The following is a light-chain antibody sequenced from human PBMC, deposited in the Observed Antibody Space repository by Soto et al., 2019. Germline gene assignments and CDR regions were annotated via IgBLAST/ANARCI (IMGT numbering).Light chain of an antibody. Sequence: QSVLTQPRSVSGSPGQSVTISCTGTSSDVGAYNYVSWYQQHPGKAPKLLIYDVTERLSGVPDRFSGSKSGDTASLTISGLQADDEAHYYCCSYAGDFYSVFGGGTKLTVL. J-gene: IGLJ2*01. V-gene: IGLV2-11*01. CDR2: DVT. CDR3: CSYAGDFYSV. CDR1: SSDVGAYNY.